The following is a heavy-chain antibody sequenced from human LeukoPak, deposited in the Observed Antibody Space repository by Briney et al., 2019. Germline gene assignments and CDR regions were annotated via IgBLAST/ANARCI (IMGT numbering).Heavy chain of an antibody. D-gene: IGHD3-10*01. V-gene: IGHV3-11*01. CDR2: ISSSGSTK. Sequence: GSLRLSCAASGFTFSDYYMSWIRQAPGKGLEWISYISSSGSTKYYADSVKGRFTISRDNAKNSYLQMNSLRAEDTAVYYCARDGHAYGRGSPHYWGQGTLVTVSS. J-gene: IGHJ4*02. CDR3: ARDGHAYGRGSPHY. CDR1: GFTFSDYY.